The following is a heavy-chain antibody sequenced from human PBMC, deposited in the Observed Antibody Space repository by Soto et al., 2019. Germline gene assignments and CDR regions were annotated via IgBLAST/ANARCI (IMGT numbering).Heavy chain of an antibody. V-gene: IGHV4-34*01. CDR3: ARGGSSWYNGYCET. Sequence: LALTCATYGGSFSGYYWSWIRQPPGKGMEWIGEINHSGSTNYNPSLKSRVTISVDTSKNQFSLELSSVTASDPAVYYCARGGSSWYNGYCETWWQGTLAPV. CDR2: INHSGST. J-gene: IGHJ5*02. CDR1: GGSFSGYY. D-gene: IGHD6-13*01.